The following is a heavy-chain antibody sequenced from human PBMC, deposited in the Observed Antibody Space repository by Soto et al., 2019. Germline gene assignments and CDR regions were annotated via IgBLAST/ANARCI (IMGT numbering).Heavy chain of an antibody. V-gene: IGHV3-53*01. D-gene: IGHD3-10*01. CDR1: GFTVSSNY. J-gene: IGHJ3*02. CDR3: ARRGPWGSGSYWDRKDAFDI. Sequence: GGSLRLSCAASGFTVSSNYMSWVRQAPGKGLEWVSVIYSGGSTYYADSVKGRFTISRDNSKNTLYFQMNSVRAEDTAVYYCARRGPWGSGSYWDRKDAFDIWGQGTMVTVSS. CDR2: IYSGGST.